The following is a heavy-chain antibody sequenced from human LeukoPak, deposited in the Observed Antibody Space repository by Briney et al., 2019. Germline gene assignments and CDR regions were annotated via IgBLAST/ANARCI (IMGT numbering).Heavy chain of an antibody. CDR1: GYTFTSYG. CDR2: IIPIFGTA. V-gene: IGHV1-69*13. Sequence: GASVKVSCKASGYTFTSYGISWVRQAPGQGLEWMGGIIPIFGTANYAQKFQGRVTITADESTSTAYMELSSLRSEDTAVYYCARGKVRGVIHYWGQGTLVTVSS. J-gene: IGHJ4*02. D-gene: IGHD3-10*01. CDR3: ARGKVRGVIHY.